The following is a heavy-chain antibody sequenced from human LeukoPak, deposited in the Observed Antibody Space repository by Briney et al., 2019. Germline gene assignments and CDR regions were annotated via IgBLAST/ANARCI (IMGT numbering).Heavy chain of an antibody. V-gene: IGHV3-7*01. Sequence: PGGSLRLSCAASGFTFSNYWMSWVRPGPGKGLELVANIKQDGSEKYYVDSVKGRFTISRDNAENSLFLQMNSLRAEDTAVYYCARVYRSISGYCFDYWAQGTLVTVSS. CDR2: IKQDGSEK. CDR3: ARVYRSISGYCFDY. D-gene: IGHD6-6*01. J-gene: IGHJ4*02. CDR1: GFTFSNYW.